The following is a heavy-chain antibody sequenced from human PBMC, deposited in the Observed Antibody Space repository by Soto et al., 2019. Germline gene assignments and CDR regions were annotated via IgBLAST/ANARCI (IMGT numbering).Heavy chain of an antibody. CDR1: GFTFSNAW. Sequence: TGGSLRLSCAASGFTFSNAWMNWVRQAPGKGLEWVGRIKSKTDGGTTDYAAPVKGRFTISRDDSKNTLYLQMNSLKTEDTAVYYCTTDSSIQLWFRAFDIWGQGTMVTVSS. V-gene: IGHV3-15*07. D-gene: IGHD5-18*01. J-gene: IGHJ3*02. CDR2: IKSKTDGGTT. CDR3: TTDSSIQLWFRAFDI.